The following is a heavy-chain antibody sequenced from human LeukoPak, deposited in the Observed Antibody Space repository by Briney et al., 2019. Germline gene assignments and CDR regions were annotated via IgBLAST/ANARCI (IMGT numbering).Heavy chain of an antibody. CDR2: IYPADSDT. CDR3: ARRCMSGYCSSGGPMDDY. Sequence: GESLKISCKGSGYSFTRYWIGWVRQMPEPGLEWMGVIYPADSDTTYNPSFQGQVTISVDRSINTAYLQWSSLKASDTAMYYRARRCMSGYCSSGGPMDDYWGQGTLVTVSS. D-gene: IGHD2-15*01. V-gene: IGHV5-51*01. J-gene: IGHJ4*02. CDR1: GYSFTRYW.